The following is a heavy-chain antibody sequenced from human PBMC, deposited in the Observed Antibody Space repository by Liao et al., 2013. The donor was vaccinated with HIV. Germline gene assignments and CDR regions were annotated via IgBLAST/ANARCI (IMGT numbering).Heavy chain of an antibody. J-gene: IGHJ5*02. V-gene: IGHV4-34*02. CDR2: INHSGGT. CDR3: ARDAYFDWDNWFDP. Sequence: QVHLQQWGAGLVKPSETLSLTCAVYGGTFSGYYWTWIRQPPGKGLEWIGEINHSGGTNYNPSLKGRVTISIDTSKNQFSLKLSSVTAADTAVYYCARDAYFDWDNWFDPWGQGTLVTVSS. D-gene: IGHD3-9*01. CDR1: GGTFSGYY.